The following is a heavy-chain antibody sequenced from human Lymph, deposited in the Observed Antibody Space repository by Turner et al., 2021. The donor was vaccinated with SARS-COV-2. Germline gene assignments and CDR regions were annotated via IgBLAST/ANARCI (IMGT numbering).Heavy chain of an antibody. D-gene: IGHD2-2*01. Sequence: QFQLVQSGAEVKKPGSSVKVSCKASGGTFSSYAITWGRQAPGQGLEWMGGIITILAIANYAQKFQGRVTITADKSTSTAYMELSSLRSEDTAVYYCARDSPYCSSTSCYDPWGQGTLVTVSS. CDR1: GGTFSSYA. V-gene: IGHV1-69*10. CDR3: ARDSPYCSSTSCYDP. CDR2: IITILAIA. J-gene: IGHJ5*02.